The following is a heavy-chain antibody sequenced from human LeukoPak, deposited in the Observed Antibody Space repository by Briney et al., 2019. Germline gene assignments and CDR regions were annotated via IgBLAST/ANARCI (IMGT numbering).Heavy chain of an antibody. J-gene: IGHJ4*02. CDR1: GGTFSSYA. CDR2: INPNNGGT. CDR3: ARRSSSWSFDY. D-gene: IGHD6-13*01. Sequence: ASVKVSCKASGGTFSSYAISWVRQAPGQGLEWMGCINPNNGGTNFAQKFQDRVTMTGDMSINTAYMEVSRLRSDDTAVYYCARRSSSWSFDYWGQGTLVTVSS. V-gene: IGHV1-2*02.